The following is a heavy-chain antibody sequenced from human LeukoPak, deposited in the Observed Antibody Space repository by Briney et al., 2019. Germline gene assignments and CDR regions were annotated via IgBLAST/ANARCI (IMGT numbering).Heavy chain of an antibody. V-gene: IGHV3-23*01. CDR1: GFTFSSYA. D-gene: IGHD4-11*01. CDR2: IGAGGTFT. Sequence: GGSLRLPCTASGFTFSSYAMNWVRQAPGKGLEWGSGIGAGGTFTYYADSVKGRFTIFRDNSRNTLYLQMNSLRADDTAVYYCAKDLDYTTYGYYSDSWGQGTLVTVSS. J-gene: IGHJ4*02. CDR3: AKDLDYTTYGYYSDS.